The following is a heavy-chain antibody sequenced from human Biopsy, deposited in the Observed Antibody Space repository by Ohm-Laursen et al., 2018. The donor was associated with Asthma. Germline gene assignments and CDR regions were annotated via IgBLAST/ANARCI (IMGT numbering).Heavy chain of an antibody. V-gene: IGHV4-59*01. CDR2: VHSSGST. J-gene: IGHJ5*02. CDR1: PGSINDYY. CDR3: ARATSTWSQSGPHFFDH. Sequence: SETLSLTCAVSPGSINDYYWNWIRQFPGKGLEWIGYVHSSGSTRFNPSLMSRVTVSVDTSVDQVSLKLSSVSAADTAIYYCARATSTWSQSGPHFFDHWGPGTLVTVSS. D-gene: IGHD6-13*01.